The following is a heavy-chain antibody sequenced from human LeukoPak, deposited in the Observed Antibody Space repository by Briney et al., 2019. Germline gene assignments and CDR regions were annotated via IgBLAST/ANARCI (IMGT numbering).Heavy chain of an antibody. CDR1: GFTFSDYY. J-gene: IGHJ4*02. D-gene: IGHD1-26*01. CDR3: ARGSGSYRNDY. Sequence: GGSLRLSCAASGFTFSDYYMSWIRQAPGKGLEWVSYISGSGTTKFYADSMKGRVTVSRDNAKNSLYLQMNSLRAEDTAVYYCARGSGSYRNDYWGQGTLVTVSS. V-gene: IGHV3-11*04. CDR2: ISGSGTTK.